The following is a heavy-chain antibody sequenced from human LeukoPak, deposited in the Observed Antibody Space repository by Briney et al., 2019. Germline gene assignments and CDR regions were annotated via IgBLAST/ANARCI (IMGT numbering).Heavy chain of an antibody. J-gene: IGHJ6*03. V-gene: IGHV3-43*02. CDR1: GFTFDDYA. D-gene: IGHD3-3*01. CDR3: VKGRFWSGYYGGGVNCYMDV. Sequence: GGSLRLSCAASGFTFDDYAMHWVRQAPGKGLERVALISGDGGSTSHGDSVKGRFTISRDNSKNSLYLQMNSLGTEDTALYYCVKGRFWSGYYGGGVNCYMDVWGKGTTVTVSS. CDR2: ISGDGGST.